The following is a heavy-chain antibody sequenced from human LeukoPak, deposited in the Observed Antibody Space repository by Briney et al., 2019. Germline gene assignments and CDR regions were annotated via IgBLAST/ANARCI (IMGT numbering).Heavy chain of an antibody. CDR2: IYRGGNT. CDR3: ARREYSSGFTYYYYGMDV. V-gene: IGHV3-53*01. Sequence: PGGSLRLSCAASGFTVSGHPMSWVRQAPGKGLEWVSVIYRGGNTYYADSVKGRFTISTDNSKNTLYLQMNSLRAEDTAVYYCARREYSSGFTYYYYGMDVWGQGTTVTVSS. J-gene: IGHJ6*02. D-gene: IGHD6-19*01. CDR1: GFTVSGHP.